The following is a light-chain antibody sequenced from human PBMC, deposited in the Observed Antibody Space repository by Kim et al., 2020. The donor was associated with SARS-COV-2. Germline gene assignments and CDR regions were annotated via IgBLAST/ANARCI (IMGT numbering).Light chain of an antibody. CDR2: GVS. CDR3: QQYYISYS. Sequence: EIVLTQSPGTLSLSPGERATLSCRASQSLAVNYLAWYQQKPGQAPRLLMYGVSSRATGIPDRFSGSESGSDFTLTISRLEPEDFAVYYCQQYYISYSFGQGTKLEI. V-gene: IGKV3-20*01. CDR1: QSLAVNY. J-gene: IGKJ2*03.